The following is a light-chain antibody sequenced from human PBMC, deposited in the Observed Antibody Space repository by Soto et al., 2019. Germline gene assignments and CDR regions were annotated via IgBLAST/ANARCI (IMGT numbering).Light chain of an antibody. CDR3: MQGTHWPPYT. J-gene: IGKJ2*01. CDR2: KVS. CDR1: QSLAYSDGNTY. V-gene: IGKV2-30*01. Sequence: DVVMTQSPLSLPVTLGQPASISCRSSQSLAYSDGNTYLNWFQQRPGQSPRRLIYKVSNRDSGVRDRCTGSGSGTDFTLKISRVEAEDVGVYYCMQGTHWPPYTFGQGTKLEIK.